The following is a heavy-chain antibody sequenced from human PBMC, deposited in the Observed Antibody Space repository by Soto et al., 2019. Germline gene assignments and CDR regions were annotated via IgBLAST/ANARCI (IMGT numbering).Heavy chain of an antibody. CDR3: ARDTIFGVVIQNYYGMDV. Sequence: SVKVSCKASGGTFSSYAISWVRQAPGQGLEWMGGIIPIFGTANYAQKFQGRVTITADESTSTAYMELSRLRSEDTAVYYCARDTIFGVVIQNYYGMDVWGQGTTVTVSS. CDR1: GGTFSSYA. J-gene: IGHJ6*02. CDR2: IIPIFGTA. V-gene: IGHV1-69*13. D-gene: IGHD3-3*01.